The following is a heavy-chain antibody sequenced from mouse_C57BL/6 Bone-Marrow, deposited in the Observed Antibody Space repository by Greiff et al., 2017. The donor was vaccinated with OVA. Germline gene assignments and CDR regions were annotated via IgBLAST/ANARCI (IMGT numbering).Heavy chain of an antibody. CDR1: GYSITSGYD. J-gene: IGHJ4*01. CDR3: ARVGDLFYAMDY. CDR2: ISYSGST. D-gene: IGHD3-1*01. V-gene: IGHV3-1*01. Sequence: EVQLQESGPGMVKPSQSLSLTCTVTGYSITSGYDWHWIRHFPGNKLEWMGYISYSGSTNYNPSLKSRISITHDTSKNHFFLKLNSVTTEDTATYYCARVGDLFYAMDYWGQGTSVTVSS.